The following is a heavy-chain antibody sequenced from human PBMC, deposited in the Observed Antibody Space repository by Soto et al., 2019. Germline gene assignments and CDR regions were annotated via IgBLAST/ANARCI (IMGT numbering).Heavy chain of an antibody. CDR1: GGSIDYYY. CDR3: AIRVDGQWAHY. Sequence: SETLSLTCTVSGGSIDYYYWTWIRQPPGKGLEWLGYVFYSGSTHYSPSLKSRVTISLDTSKKQFFLKLSSLTAADTAVYYCAIRVDGQWAHYCGPAPLLSV. CDR2: VFYSGST. J-gene: IGHJ4*02. V-gene: IGHV4-59*08. D-gene: IGHD6-19*01.